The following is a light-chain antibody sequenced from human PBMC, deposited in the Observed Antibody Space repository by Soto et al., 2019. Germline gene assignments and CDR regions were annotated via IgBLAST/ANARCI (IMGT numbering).Light chain of an antibody. J-gene: IGKJ4*01. CDR3: HQYDSSPLT. CDR2: GAS. V-gene: IGKV3-20*01. CDR1: QSVSSSY. Sequence: EIVLTQSPGTLSLSPGERATLSCRASQSVSSSYLAWYQQKPGQAPRLLIYGASSRTTSIPDRFSDSGSGTDFTLTISRLEPEDFAVYYCHQYDSSPLTFGGGTKVEIK.